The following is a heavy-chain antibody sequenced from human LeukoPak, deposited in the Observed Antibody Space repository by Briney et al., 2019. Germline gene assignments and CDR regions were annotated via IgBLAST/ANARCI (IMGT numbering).Heavy chain of an antibody. CDR3: ARSGGTYYYDSSGRPLGAFDI. J-gene: IGHJ3*02. V-gene: IGHV4-34*01. CDR1: GGSFSGYY. D-gene: IGHD3-22*01. Sequence: SETLSLTCAVYGGSFSGYYWSWIRQPPGKGLEWIGEINHSGSTNYNPSLKSRVTISVDTSKNQFSLKLSSVTAADTAVYYCARSGGTYYYDSSGRPLGAFDIWGQGTMVTVSS. CDR2: INHSGST.